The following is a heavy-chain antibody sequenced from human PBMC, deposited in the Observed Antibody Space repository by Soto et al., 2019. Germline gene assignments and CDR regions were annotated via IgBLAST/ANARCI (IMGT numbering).Heavy chain of an antibody. D-gene: IGHD6-13*01. CDR3: ARDPDSPALAAAGTVWFDP. CDR2: ISSSGSTI. Sequence: GGSLRLSCAASGFTFSDYYMSWIRQAPGKGLEWVSYISSSGSTIYYADTVKGRFTISRDNAKNSLYLQMNSLRAEDTAVYYCARDPDSPALAAAGTVWFDPWGQGTLVTVSS. J-gene: IGHJ5*02. CDR1: GFTFSDYY. V-gene: IGHV3-11*01.